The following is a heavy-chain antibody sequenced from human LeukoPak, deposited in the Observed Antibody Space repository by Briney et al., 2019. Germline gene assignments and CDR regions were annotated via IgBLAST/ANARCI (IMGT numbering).Heavy chain of an antibody. CDR3: ARLGDSDY. J-gene: IGHJ4*02. CDR2: INPNSGAT. V-gene: IGHV1-2*02. D-gene: IGHD3-16*01. CDR1: GYTFTDYY. Sequence: ASVKVSCKASGYTFTDYYMHWVRQAPGQGLEWMGWINPNSGATRYVQKFQGRVTMTRDTSISTAYMELSRLRSDDTAAYFCARLGDSDYWVQGPLVTVSS.